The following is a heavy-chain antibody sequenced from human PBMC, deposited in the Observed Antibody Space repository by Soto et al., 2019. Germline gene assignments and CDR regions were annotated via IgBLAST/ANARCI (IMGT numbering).Heavy chain of an antibody. CDR3: ARQEEQLVRGYYYYYMDV. CDR1: GGSISSYY. CDR2: IYYSGST. J-gene: IGHJ6*03. Sequence: PSETLSLTCTVSGGSISSYYWSWIRQPPGKGLEWIGYIYYSGSTNYNPSLKSRVTISVDTSKNQFSLKLSSVTAADTAVYYCARQEEQLVRGYYYYYMDVWGKGTTVTVSS. D-gene: IGHD6-6*01. V-gene: IGHV4-59*08.